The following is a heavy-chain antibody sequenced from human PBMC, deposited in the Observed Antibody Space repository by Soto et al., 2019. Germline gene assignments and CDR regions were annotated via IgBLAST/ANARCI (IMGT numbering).Heavy chain of an antibody. D-gene: IGHD6-13*01. CDR1: GFTFSSYA. Sequence: QVQLVESGGGVVQPGRSLRLSCAASGFTFSSYAMHWVRQAPGKGLEWVAVISYDGSNKYYADSVKGRFTISSDNSKNTLYRQMNGLRAEDTAVYYCARGGGIEALDYWGQGTLVTVCS. V-gene: IGHV3-30-3*01. J-gene: IGHJ4*02. CDR2: ISYDGSNK. CDR3: ARGGGIEALDY.